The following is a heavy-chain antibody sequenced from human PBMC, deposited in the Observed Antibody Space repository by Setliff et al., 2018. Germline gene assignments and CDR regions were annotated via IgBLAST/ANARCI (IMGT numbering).Heavy chain of an antibody. J-gene: IGHJ5*01. Sequence: SETLSLTCNVSGASISSGSHYWSWIRQSAGEKPTWIGHVYSTGSPNYNPSFESRVSISVDKSNNQFSLKMTSVTAADTAMYYCVRDRYGRNSDGSGVYNWFDSWGQGILVTVSS. V-gene: IGHV4-61*09. CDR1: GASISSGSHY. CDR2: VYSTGSP. CDR3: VRDRYGRNSDGSGVYNWFDS. D-gene: IGHD2-15*01.